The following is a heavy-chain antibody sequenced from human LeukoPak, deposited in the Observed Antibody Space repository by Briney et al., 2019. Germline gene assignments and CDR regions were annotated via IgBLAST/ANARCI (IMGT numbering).Heavy chain of an antibody. CDR2: ISGSGGST. J-gene: IGHJ4*02. Sequence: GGSLRLSCAASGFTFSSYVMSWVRQAPGKGLEWVSTISGSGGSTYYTDSVKGRLTISRDNSKNTLYLQMNSLRAEDTAVYYCARRNIAAAALDYWGQGTLVTVSS. V-gene: IGHV3-23*01. CDR1: GFTFSSYV. CDR3: ARRNIAAAALDY. D-gene: IGHD6-13*01.